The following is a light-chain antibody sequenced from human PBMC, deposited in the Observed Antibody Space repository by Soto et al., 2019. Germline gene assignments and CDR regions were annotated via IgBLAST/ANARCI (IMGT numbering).Light chain of an antibody. CDR3: QQRSNRIT. J-gene: IGKJ5*01. V-gene: IGKV3-11*01. CDR2: DAS. CDR1: QSVSTN. Sequence: EIVLTQSPATLSLSPGERATLSCRASQSVSTNLAWYLQKPGQAPRLLIYDASNRATGIPARFTGSGSGTDFILTISSLDPEDFAVYYCQQRSNRITFGQGTRLEIK.